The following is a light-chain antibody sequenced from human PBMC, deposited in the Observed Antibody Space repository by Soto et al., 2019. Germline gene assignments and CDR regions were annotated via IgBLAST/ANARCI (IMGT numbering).Light chain of an antibody. CDR1: RDDIGAYDY. Sequence: QSALTQPASVSGSPGQSITISCAGTRDDIGAYDYVSWYQQHPGNAPKLLVYEVTNRPSGVSDRFSGSKSGNTASLTISGLQDEEEADYSCNSYKNSSAVVFGGGTKVTV. V-gene: IGLV2-14*01. CDR2: EVT. CDR3: NSYKNSSAVV. J-gene: IGLJ2*01.